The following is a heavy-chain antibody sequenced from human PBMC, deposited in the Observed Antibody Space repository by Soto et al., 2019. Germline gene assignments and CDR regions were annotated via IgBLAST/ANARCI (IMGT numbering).Heavy chain of an antibody. CDR3: SILDRSGIERYGLDI. D-gene: IGHD3-22*01. CDR2: INPSTGGT. J-gene: IGHJ6*01. V-gene: IGHV1-2*02. Sequence: WLHHYTGQGLGWMGWINPSTGGTNYAQKFHDRVTLTRDTSISTAYMEMTGLRSDDTAIYYCSILDRSGIERYGLDIWGQATSV.